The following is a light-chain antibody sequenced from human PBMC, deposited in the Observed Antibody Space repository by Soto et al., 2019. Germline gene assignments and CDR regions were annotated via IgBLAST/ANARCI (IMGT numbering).Light chain of an antibody. CDR3: QHYGSSPPWT. CDR2: STS. CDR1: QSISSTS. J-gene: IGKJ1*01. Sequence: EIVMTQFPATLSVSPGERATLSCRASQSISSTSLAWYQQKPGQAPRVLIYSTSSRAPGIADRFSGSGSGADFTLTISRLEPEDFAIYYCQHYGSSPPWTFGQGTKVDI. V-gene: IGKV3-20*01.